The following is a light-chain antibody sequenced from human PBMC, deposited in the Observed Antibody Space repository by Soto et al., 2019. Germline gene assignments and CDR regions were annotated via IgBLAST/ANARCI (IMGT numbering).Light chain of an antibody. CDR1: QSVRSY. J-gene: IGKJ3*01. V-gene: IGKV3-11*01. Sequence: EIVLTQSPATLSLSPGERATLSCRASQSVRSYLAWYQQKPGQAPRLLIYDASNRATGIPARFSGSGSGTDFTLTISSLEPEDFAVYYCQQRINWPPFTFGPGTRVDIK. CDR3: QQRINWPPFT. CDR2: DAS.